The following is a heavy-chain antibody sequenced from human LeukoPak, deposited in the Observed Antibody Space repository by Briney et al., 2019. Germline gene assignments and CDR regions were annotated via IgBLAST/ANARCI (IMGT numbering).Heavy chain of an antibody. Sequence: GRSLRLSCSASGFTFSSYGIHWVRQAPGKGLEWVAVIWYDGSNKYYADSVKGRFTISRDNSKNTLYLQMNTLRAEDTAVYYCAKQYSYGYDYWGQGTLVTVSS. CDR2: IWYDGSNK. V-gene: IGHV3-33*06. D-gene: IGHD5-18*01. J-gene: IGHJ4*02. CDR3: AKQYSYGYDY. CDR1: GFTFSSYG.